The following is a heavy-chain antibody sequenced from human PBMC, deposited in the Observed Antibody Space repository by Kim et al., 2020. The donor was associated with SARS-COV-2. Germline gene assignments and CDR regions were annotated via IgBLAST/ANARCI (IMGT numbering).Heavy chain of an antibody. CDR3: LTFVAKRA. V-gene: IGHV3-74*01. Sequence: GGSLRLSCTPSGVSATTYWMHWVRQAPGKGLEWVAFVQTDGITAGNADSVRGRFTASGDNAKNTIYLQMNRLRVEDTAIYYCLTFVAKRAGGQGKRVTV. CDR2: VQTDGITA. D-gene: IGHD2-21*01. CDR1: GVSATTYW. J-gene: IGHJ3*01.